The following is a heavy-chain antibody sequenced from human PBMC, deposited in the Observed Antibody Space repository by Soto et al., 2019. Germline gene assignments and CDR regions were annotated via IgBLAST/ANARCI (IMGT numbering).Heavy chain of an antibody. CDR3: ARTGHSGSYDF. D-gene: IGHD3-22*01. J-gene: IGHJ4*02. CDR2: INAGNGGT. CDR1: GYTFTSYA. V-gene: IGHV1-3*01. Sequence: GASVKVSCKASGYTFTSYAMHWVRQAPGQRLEWMGWINAGNGGTKYSENFQGRVTITRDTSASTVYLGLSSLSSEDTASYYCARTGHSGSYDFWGQGTLVTVSS.